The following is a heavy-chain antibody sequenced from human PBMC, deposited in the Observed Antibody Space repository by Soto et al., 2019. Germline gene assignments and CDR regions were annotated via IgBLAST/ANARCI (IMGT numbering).Heavy chain of an antibody. J-gene: IGHJ4*02. D-gene: IGHD3-22*01. CDR3: TTDRFEYYYDRSGYSNKYYFDY. CDR2: IKSKTDGGTT. Sequence: VGSLRPSFASSGFTFSKAWLNWVRQAPGTGLEWVGRIKSKTDGGTTDYAAPVKGRFTISRDDSKNTLYLQMNSLKTEDTAVYYCTTDRFEYYYDRSGYSNKYYFDYGGQGTLVTVAS. V-gene: IGHV3-15*07. CDR1: GFTFSKAW.